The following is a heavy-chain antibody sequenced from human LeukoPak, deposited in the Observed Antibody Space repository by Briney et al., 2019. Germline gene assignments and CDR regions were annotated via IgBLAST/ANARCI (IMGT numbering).Heavy chain of an antibody. Sequence: PSETLSLTCTISGGSTTGYFWSWIRQPPGKGLEWIGYVFYSGGTLYNPSLESRVTISVDTPKTHFSLELTSVTAADTAVYYCARHMSVTYDAFDLWGRGTMVTVSS. D-gene: IGHD2-21*02. V-gene: IGHV4-59*08. CDR3: ARHMSVTYDAFDL. CDR1: GGSTTGYF. CDR2: VFYSGGT. J-gene: IGHJ3*01.